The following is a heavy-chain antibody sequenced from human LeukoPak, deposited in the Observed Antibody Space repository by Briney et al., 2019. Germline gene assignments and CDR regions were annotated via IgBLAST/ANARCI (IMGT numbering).Heavy chain of an antibody. J-gene: IGHJ4*02. CDR3: ATKRWVWGSFRWDY. D-gene: IGHD3-16*02. CDR1: GYTFTGYY. Sequence: GASVKVSCKASGYTFTGYYMHWVRQAPGQGLEWMGWINPNSGGTNYAQKFQGRVTMTRDTSISTAYMELSRLRSDDTAVYYCATKRWVWGSFRWDYWGQGTLVTVSS. V-gene: IGHV1-2*02. CDR2: INPNSGGT.